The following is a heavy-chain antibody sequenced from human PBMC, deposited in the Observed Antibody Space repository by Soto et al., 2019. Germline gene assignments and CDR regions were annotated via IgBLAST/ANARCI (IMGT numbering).Heavy chain of an antibody. J-gene: IGHJ6*04. CDR3: AREGGRYCRSTSCPKIKKDYGCG. V-gene: IGHV3-74*01. CDR1: GFIFSNAW. Sequence: GGSLRLSCAASGFIFSNAWINWVRQAPGKGLEWVSRINSVGSSTSYADSVEGRFTISRDNAKNTQYLQMNSVRAEDTAVYYCAREGGRYCRSTSCPKIKKDYGCGWGRGSTVTDSS. D-gene: IGHD2-2*01. CDR2: INSVGSST.